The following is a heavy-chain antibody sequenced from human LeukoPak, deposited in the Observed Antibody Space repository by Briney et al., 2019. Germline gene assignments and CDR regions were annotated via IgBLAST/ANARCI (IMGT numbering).Heavy chain of an antibody. V-gene: IGHV4-59*01. D-gene: IGHD3-10*01. CDR1: GGSMNNYY. CDR2: IYYSGNT. J-gene: IGHJ3*02. Sequence: PSETLSLTCTVSGGSMNNYYWSWIRQPPGKRLEWIGYIYYSGNTNYNPSLKSRGTISVDTSKNQFSLKLRSVTAADTAVYYCASPGYFYGSGSVDDAFDIWGQGTMVTVSS. CDR3: ASPGYFYGSGSVDDAFDI.